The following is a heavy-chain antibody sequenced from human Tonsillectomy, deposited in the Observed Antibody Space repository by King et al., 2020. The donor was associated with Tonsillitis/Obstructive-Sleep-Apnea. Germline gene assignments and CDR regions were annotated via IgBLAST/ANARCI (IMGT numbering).Heavy chain of an antibody. Sequence: VQLVESGGGLVKPGGSLRLSCAASGFSFSAYAMTWVRRAPGKGLEWVSSISGDGGYIYYADSVRGRFTISRDNAKNSLYLQMDSLRAEDTAVYYCARPSYGSGVYYYFSMDVWGKGTTVAVS. CDR2: ISGDGGYI. J-gene: IGHJ6*03. D-gene: IGHD3-10*01. CDR1: GFSFSAYA. V-gene: IGHV3-21*01. CDR3: ARPSYGSGVYYYFSMDV.